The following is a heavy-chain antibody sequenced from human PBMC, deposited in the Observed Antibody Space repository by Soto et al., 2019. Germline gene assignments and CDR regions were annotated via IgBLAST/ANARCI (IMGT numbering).Heavy chain of an antibody. Sequence: LRLSCVASVITLGSLAMSWVRQAPGEGLQWVSTITDTGVDTKSADPGRGRFTISRDNCKITLYLKMSSVRAKASAVYYCVSGSNDSSTGSRIFDFWGRGTLVTVSS. V-gene: IGHV3-23*01. CDR2: ITDTGVDT. J-gene: IGHJ4*02. CDR1: VITLGSLA. CDR3: VSGSNDSSTGSRIFDF. D-gene: IGHD3-10*01.